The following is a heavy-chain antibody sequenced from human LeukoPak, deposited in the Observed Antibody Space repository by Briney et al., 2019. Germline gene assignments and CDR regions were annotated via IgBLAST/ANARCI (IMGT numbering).Heavy chain of an antibody. CDR1: GGSISSYY. V-gene: IGHV4-4*07. Sequence: SETLSLTCTVSGGSISSYYWSWTRQPAGKGLEWIGRIYTSGSTNYNPSLKSRVTMSVDTSKNQFSLKLSSVTAADTAVYYCARESGSSWYNYYYYYMDVWGKGTTVTVSS. CDR2: IYTSGST. D-gene: IGHD6-13*01. J-gene: IGHJ6*03. CDR3: ARESGSSWYNYYYYYMDV.